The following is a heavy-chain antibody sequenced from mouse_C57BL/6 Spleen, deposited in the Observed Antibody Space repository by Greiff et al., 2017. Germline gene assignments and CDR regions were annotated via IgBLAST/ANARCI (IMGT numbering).Heavy chain of an antibody. V-gene: IGHV1-59*01. J-gene: IGHJ2*01. D-gene: IGHD2-3*01. Sequence: QVQLQQPGAELVRPGTSVKLSCKASGYTFTSYWMHWVKQRPGQGLEWIGVIDPSDSYTNYNQKFKGKATLTVDTSSSTAYMQLSSLTSEDSAVYYCARKWLLRYFDYWGQGTTLTVSS. CDR1: GYTFTSYW. CDR2: IDPSDSYT. CDR3: ARKWLLRYFDY.